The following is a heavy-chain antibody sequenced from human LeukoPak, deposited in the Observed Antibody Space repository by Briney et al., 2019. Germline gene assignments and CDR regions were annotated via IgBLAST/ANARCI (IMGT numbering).Heavy chain of an antibody. CDR2: INHSGST. CDR1: GGSFSNNY. CDR3: ARGGGSLQMVFADWFDP. J-gene: IGHJ5*02. V-gene: IGHV4-34*01. D-gene: IGHD2-8*01. Sequence: PSETLSLTCAVYGGSFSNNYWSWIRQPPGKGLEWIGEINHSGSTNGNPSLKSRVTISVDTSKSQFSLKLSSVTAADTAVYYCARGGGSLQMVFADWFDPWGQGTLVTVSS.